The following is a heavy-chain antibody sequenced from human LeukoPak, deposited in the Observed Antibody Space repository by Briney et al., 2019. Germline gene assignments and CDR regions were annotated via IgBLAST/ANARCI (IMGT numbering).Heavy chain of an antibody. D-gene: IGHD3-3*01. J-gene: IGHJ3*02. CDR1: GYTFTSYG. CDR2: ISAYKGNT. CDR3: ARDPPITYYDFWSLNDAFDI. Sequence: GASVKVSCKASGYTFTSYGISWVRQAPGQGLEWMGRISAYKGNTNYAQKLQGRVTMTTDTSTSTAYMELRSLRSDDTAVYYCARDPPITYYDFWSLNDAFDIWGQGTMVTVSS. V-gene: IGHV1-18*01.